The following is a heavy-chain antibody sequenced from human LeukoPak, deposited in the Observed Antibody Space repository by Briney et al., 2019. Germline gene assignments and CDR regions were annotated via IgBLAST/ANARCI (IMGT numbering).Heavy chain of an antibody. CDR2: ITSSSSYI. V-gene: IGHV3-21*05. D-gene: IGHD5-18*01. CDR1: GFTFSSYN. J-gene: IGHJ4*02. Sequence: GGSLRLSCAASGFTFSSYNMNWVRQAPGRGLEWVSYITSSSSYIYYADSVKGRFTISRDNAKNSLYLQMKSLRAQDTGVCYCAREFKSRGYSDYGGQGTLVSVS. CDR3: AREFKSRGYSDY.